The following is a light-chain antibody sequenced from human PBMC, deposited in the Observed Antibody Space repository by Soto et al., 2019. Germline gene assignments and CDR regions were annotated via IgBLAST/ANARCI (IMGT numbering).Light chain of an antibody. V-gene: IGKV3-20*01. CDR2: GAS. Sequence: EIVLTQSPGTLSLSPGERATLSCRASQSVSSIYLAWYQQKPGQAPRLLIYGASTRTTGIPDRFSGSGSGTDFTLTIGRLEPGDFAVYYCLHYGGSPLTFGQGTRLEIK. CDR3: LHYGGSPLT. J-gene: IGKJ5*01. CDR1: QSVSSIY.